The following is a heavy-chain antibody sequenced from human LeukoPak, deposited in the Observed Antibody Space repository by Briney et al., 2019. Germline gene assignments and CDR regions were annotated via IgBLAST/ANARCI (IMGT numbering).Heavy chain of an antibody. Sequence: SVKVSCKASGGTFSGSLIRWVRQAPGQGLEWMGGIIPMLNKANYAQKFQGRVTVTTDESTSTANMELRSLRSEDTAIYYCARCSSGGCFFDFWAQGTLVTVSS. V-gene: IGHV1-69*05. J-gene: IGHJ4*02. CDR2: IIPMLNKA. D-gene: IGHD5/OR15-5a*01. CDR1: GGTFSGSL. CDR3: ARCSSGGCFFDF.